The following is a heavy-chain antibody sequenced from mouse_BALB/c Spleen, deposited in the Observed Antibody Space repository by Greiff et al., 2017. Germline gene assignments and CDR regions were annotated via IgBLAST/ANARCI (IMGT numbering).Heavy chain of an antibody. J-gene: IGHJ4*01. D-gene: IGHD2-1*01. CDR1: GYTFTSYW. Sequence: VQLQQPGAELVKPGASVKLSCKASGYTFTSYWMHWVKQRPGQGLEWIGEINPSNGRTNYNEKFKSKATLTVDKSSSTAYMQLSSLTSEDSAVYYCARDGNSYYGGQGTSVTGSA. CDR2: INPSNGRT. CDR3: ARDGNSYY. V-gene: IGHV1S81*02.